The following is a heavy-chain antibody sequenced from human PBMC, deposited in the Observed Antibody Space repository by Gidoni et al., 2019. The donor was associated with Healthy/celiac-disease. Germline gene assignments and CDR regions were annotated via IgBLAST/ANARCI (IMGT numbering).Heavy chain of an antibody. J-gene: IGHJ4*02. V-gene: IGHV4-59*01. Sequence: QVQLQESGPGLVKPSETLSLTCTVSGGSISSYYWSWIRQPPGKGLEWIGYIYYSGSTNFNPSLKSRVTISVDTSKNQFSLKLSSVTAADTAVYYCARGPRDGYNYTFDYWGQGTLVTVSS. CDR3: ARGPRDGYNYTFDY. D-gene: IGHD5-12*01. CDR1: GGSISSYY. CDR2: IYYSGST.